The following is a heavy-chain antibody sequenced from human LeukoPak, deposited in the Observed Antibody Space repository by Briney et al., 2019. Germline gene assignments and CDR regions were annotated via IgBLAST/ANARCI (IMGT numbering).Heavy chain of an antibody. CDR1: GGSISSSSYY. V-gene: IGHV4-39*07. D-gene: IGHD3-9*01. Sequence: PSETLSLTCTVSGGSISSSSYYWGWIRQPPGKGLEWIGSIYYSGSTYYNPSLKSRVTISVDTSKNQFSLKLSSVTAADTAVYYCARGGGTIPAGPWGQGTLVTVSS. J-gene: IGHJ5*02. CDR2: IYYSGST. CDR3: ARGGGTIPAGP.